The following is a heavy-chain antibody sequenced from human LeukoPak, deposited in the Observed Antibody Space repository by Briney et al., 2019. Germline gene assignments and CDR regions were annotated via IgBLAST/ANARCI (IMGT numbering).Heavy chain of an antibody. D-gene: IGHD3-3*01. V-gene: IGHV4-39*01. J-gene: IGHJ5*02. CDR1: GGSISSSSYY. CDR3: ARMAFVWSGYYAVGGWFDP. Sequence: PSETLSLTCTVSGGSISSSSYYWGWIRQPPGKGLEWIGSIYYSGSTYHNPSLKSRVTISVDTSKNQFSLKLSSVTAADTAVYYCARMAFVWSGYYAVGGWFDPWGQGTLVTVSS. CDR2: IYYSGST.